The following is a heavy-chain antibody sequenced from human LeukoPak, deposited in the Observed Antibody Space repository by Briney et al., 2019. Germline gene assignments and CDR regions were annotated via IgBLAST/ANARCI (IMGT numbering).Heavy chain of an antibody. Sequence: PSETLSLTCAVYGGSFSGYYWSWIRQPPGKGLEWIGEINHSGSTNYNPSLKSRATISVDTSKNQLSLKLSSVTAADTAVYYCAREHSSSWYGVYYFDYWGQGTLVTVSS. J-gene: IGHJ4*02. CDR1: GGSFSGYY. CDR2: INHSGST. D-gene: IGHD6-13*01. V-gene: IGHV4-34*01. CDR3: AREHSSSWYGVYYFDY.